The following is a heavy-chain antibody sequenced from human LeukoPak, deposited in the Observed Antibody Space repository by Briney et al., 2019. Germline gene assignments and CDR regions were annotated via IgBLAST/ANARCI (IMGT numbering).Heavy chain of an antibody. J-gene: IGHJ1*01. CDR2: ISYDGSNK. CDR1: GFTFSSYA. V-gene: IGHV3-30-3*01. Sequence: PGGSLRLSCAASGFTFSSYAMHWVRQAPGKGLEWVAVISYDGSNKYHADSVKGRFTISRDNSKNTLYLQMNSLRAEDTAVYYCARDPPSEQWPPLQYFQHWGQGTLATVSS. CDR3: ARDPPSEQWPPLQYFQH. D-gene: IGHD6-19*01.